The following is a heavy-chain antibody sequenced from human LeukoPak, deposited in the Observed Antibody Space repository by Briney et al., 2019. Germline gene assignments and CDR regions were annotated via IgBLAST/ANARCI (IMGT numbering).Heavy chain of an antibody. CDR1: GFTFSDHY. D-gene: IGHD3-3*01. CDR2: ISSSGSTI. V-gene: IGHV3-11*04. J-gene: IGHJ4*02. Sequence: GGSLRLSCAASGFTFSDHYMDWVRQAPGKGLEWVSYISSSGSTIYYADSVKGRFTISRDNAKNSLYLQMNSLRAEDTAVYYCARDRASIFGVPSYFDYWGQGTLVTVSS. CDR3: ARDRASIFGVPSYFDY.